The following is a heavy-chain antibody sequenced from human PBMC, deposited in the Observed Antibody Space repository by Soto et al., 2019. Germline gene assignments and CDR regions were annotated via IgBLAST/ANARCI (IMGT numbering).Heavy chain of an antibody. J-gene: IGHJ4*02. V-gene: IGHV3-23*01. CDR2: ISGSGGNT. Sequence: PGGSLRLSCVSSGFIFTSYALSLVRQAPGKGLEWVSAISGSGGNTYYRDSVKGRFTLSRDNSKNTVYLQMNSLRAEDTAVYYCAKFYGLDSGPNLGPLDQWGQGTLVTVSS. CDR1: GFIFTSYA. CDR3: AKFYGLDSGPNLGPLDQ. D-gene: IGHD5-12*01.